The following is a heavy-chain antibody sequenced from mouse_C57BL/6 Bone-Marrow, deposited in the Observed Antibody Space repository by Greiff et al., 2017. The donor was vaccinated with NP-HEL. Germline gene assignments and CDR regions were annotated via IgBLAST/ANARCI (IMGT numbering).Heavy chain of an antibody. V-gene: IGHV1-15*01. J-gene: IGHJ2*01. CDR2: IDPETGGT. Sequence: QVHVKQSGAELVRPGASVTLSCKASGYTFTDYEMHWVKQTPVHGLEWIGAIDPETGGTAYNQKFKGKAILTADKSSSTAYMELRSLTSEDSAVYYCTREDYDSLDYWGQGTTLTVSS. CDR3: TREDYDSLDY. CDR1: GYTFTDYE. D-gene: IGHD2-4*01.